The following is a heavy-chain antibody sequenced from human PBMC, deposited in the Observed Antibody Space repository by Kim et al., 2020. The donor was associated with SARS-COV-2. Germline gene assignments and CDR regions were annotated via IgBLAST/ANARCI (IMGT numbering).Heavy chain of an antibody. D-gene: IGHD3-9*01. CDR3: ARTGYYGGIDY. V-gene: IGHV4-31*02. Sequence: YYNPSLKSRVTRSVDTSKNQFSLKLSSGTAADTAVYYCARTGYYGGIDYWGQGTLVTVSS. J-gene: IGHJ4*02.